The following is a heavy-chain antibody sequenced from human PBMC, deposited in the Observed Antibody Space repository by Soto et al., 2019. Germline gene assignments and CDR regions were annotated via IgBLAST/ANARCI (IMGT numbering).Heavy chain of an antibody. Sequence: GASVKVSCKASGYTFTSYGISWVRQAPGQGLEWMGWISAYNGNTNYARKLQGRVTMTTDTSTSTVYMELSSLRSEDTAVYYCARDQGVVTRFDYWGQGTLVTVSS. CDR3: ARDQGVVTRFDY. D-gene: IGHD2-21*02. J-gene: IGHJ4*02. V-gene: IGHV1-18*01. CDR2: ISAYNGNT. CDR1: GYTFTSYG.